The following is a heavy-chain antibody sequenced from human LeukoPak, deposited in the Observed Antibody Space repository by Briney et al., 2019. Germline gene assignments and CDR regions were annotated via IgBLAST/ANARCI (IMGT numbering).Heavy chain of an antibody. CDR2: ISGSGGST. V-gene: IGHV3-23*01. Sequence: GGSLRLSCAASGFTFSSYAMSWVRQAPGKGLEWVSAISGSGGSTYYADSVKGRFTISRDNSKNTLYLQMNSLRAEDTAVYYCAKTGDIVVVPAHYYYYMDVWGKGTTVTVSS. CDR1: GFTFSSYA. D-gene: IGHD2-2*01. CDR3: AKTGDIVVVPAHYYYYMDV. J-gene: IGHJ6*03.